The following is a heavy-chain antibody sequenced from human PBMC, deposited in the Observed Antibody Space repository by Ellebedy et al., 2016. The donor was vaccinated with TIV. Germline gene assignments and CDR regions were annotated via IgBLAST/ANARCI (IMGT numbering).Heavy chain of an antibody. CDR1: GFTFSRYA. J-gene: IGHJ4*02. CDR2: ISGSGDST. CDR3: AKGEWATMVRGVINY. D-gene: IGHD3-10*01. V-gene: IGHV3-23*01. Sequence: GESLKISXTASGFTFSRYAMNWVRQAPGKGLEWVSGISGSGDSTYYADSVKGRFTISRDNSKNTLYLQVRAEDTAVYYCAKGEWATMVRGVINYWGQGTLVTVSS.